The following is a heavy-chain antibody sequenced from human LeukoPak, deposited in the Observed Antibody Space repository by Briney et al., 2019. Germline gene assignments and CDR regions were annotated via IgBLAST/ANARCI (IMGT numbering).Heavy chain of an antibody. Sequence: SETLSLTCTVSGGSISSYYWSWIRQPAGKGLEWIGRIYTSGSTNYNTSLKSRVSMSVDTSKNQFSLKLSSVTAADTAVFYCARKNSGSYREFDYWGKETLVTVSS. D-gene: IGHD1-26*01. CDR3: ARKNSGSYREFDY. J-gene: IGHJ4*02. CDR2: IYTSGST. V-gene: IGHV4-4*07. CDR1: GGSISSYY.